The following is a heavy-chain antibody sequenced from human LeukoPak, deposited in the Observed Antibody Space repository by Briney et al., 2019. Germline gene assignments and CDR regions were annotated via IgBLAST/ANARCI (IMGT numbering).Heavy chain of an antibody. Sequence: GGSLRLSCAASGFTFSSYGMHWVRQAPGKGLEWVAVISYDGSNKYYADSVKGRFTISRDNSKNTLYLQMNSLRAEDTAVYYCAKGLFQGTAAAGGIYWGQGTLVTVSS. CDR3: AKGLFQGTAAAGGIY. V-gene: IGHV3-30*18. J-gene: IGHJ4*02. CDR1: GFTFSSYG. CDR2: ISYDGSNK. D-gene: IGHD6-13*01.